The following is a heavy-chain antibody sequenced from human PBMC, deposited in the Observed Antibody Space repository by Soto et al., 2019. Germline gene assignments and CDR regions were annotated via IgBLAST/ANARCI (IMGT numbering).Heavy chain of an antibody. J-gene: IGHJ6*03. CDR1: GFTFSSYG. CDR2: IWYDGSNK. D-gene: IGHD1-1*01. V-gene: IGHV3-33*01. Sequence: QVQLVESGGGVVQPGRSLRLSCAASGFTFSSYGMHWVRQAPGKGLEWVAVIWYDGSNKYYADSVKGRFTISRDNSKNTLYLQMNSLRDEDTAVYYCARDGSVGIYYYYYMDVWGKGTTVTVSS. CDR3: ARDGSVGIYYYYYMDV.